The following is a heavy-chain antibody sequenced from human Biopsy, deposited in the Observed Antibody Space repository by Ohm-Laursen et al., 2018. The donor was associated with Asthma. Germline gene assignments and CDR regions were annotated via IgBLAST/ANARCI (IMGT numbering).Heavy chain of an antibody. CDR3: ARTFHFWSPYHAEHYQL. CDR2: IKHDGSEK. D-gene: IGHD3-3*02. J-gene: IGHJ1*01. V-gene: IGHV3-7*01. CDR1: GFTFGDYW. Sequence: LRLSCSATGFTFGDYWVSWVRQVPGKGLEWVANIKHDGSEKNHVDSLKGRFTISRDNAKNSLYLQMNSLRAEDTAVYYCARTFHFWSPYHAEHYQLWGQGTLVTVSS.